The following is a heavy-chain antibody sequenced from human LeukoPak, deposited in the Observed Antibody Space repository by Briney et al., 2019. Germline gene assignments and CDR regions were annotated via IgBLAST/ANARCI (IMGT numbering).Heavy chain of an antibody. Sequence: ASVKVSCKASGYTFTSYGISWVRQAPGQGLEWMGWISAYNGNTNYAQKFQGRVTMTRDTSISTAYMELSRLRSDDTAVYYCARMWELRSAFDIWGQGTMVTVSS. V-gene: IGHV1-18*01. CDR1: GYTFTSYG. CDR2: ISAYNGNT. J-gene: IGHJ3*02. CDR3: ARMWELRSAFDI. D-gene: IGHD1-26*01.